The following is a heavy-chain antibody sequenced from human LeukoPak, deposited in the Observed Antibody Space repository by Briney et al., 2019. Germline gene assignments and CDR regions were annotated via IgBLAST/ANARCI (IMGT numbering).Heavy chain of an antibody. Sequence: GGSLRLSCAASGFTFGDYAMHWVRQAPGKGLEWVSVIYSGGSTYYADSVKGRFTISRDNSKNTLYLQMNSLRAEDTAVYYCARGAYGSGSYGDNWFDPWGQGTLVTVSS. CDR1: GFTFGDYA. V-gene: IGHV3-66*01. J-gene: IGHJ5*02. CDR3: ARGAYGSGSYGDNWFDP. CDR2: IYSGGST. D-gene: IGHD3-10*01.